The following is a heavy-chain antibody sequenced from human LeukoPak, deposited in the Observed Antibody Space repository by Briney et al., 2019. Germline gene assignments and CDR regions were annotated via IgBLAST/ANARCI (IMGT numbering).Heavy chain of an antibody. CDR2: INPNIGDA. CDR3: ARMDLDGGDSIGFDS. V-gene: IGHV1-2*02. Sequence: ASVKVSRKASGYTFTGFFMHWVRQAPGQGLEWMGWINPNIGDAYYAQKFQGRVTMTRDRSIHTAYMELSRLTSDDTAVYYCARMDLDGGDSIGFDSWGQGTLVTVSS. D-gene: IGHD2-21*02. CDR1: GYTFTGFF. J-gene: IGHJ5*01.